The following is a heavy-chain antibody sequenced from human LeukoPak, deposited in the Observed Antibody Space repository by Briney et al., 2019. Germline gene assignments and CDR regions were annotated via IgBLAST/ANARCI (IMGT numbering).Heavy chain of an antibody. CDR1: GDSISSYS. Sequence: PSETLSLTCTVSGDSISSYSWSWSRQPPGKGLEWIGYIDYSGSTSYSPSLKSRVTMSVDTSKKQFSLKLTSVTAAGTAVYYCAKSGSYYYYYMAVCGKGTTVTVSS. D-gene: IGHD3-10*01. J-gene: IGHJ6*03. V-gene: IGHV4-59*08. CDR2: IDYSGST. CDR3: AKSGSYYYYYMAV.